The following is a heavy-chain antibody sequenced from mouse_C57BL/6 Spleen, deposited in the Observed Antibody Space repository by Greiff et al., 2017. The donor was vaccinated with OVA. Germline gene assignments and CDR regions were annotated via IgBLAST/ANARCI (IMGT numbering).Heavy chain of an antibody. CDR3: ARAEGDGIFDY. CDR2: ISYDGSN. D-gene: IGHD2-3*01. J-gene: IGHJ2*01. CDR1: GYSITSGYY. V-gene: IGHV3-6*01. Sequence: EVQLQESGPGLVKPSQSLSLTCSVTGYSITSGYYWNWIRQFPGNKLEWMGYISYDGSNNYNPSLKNRISITRDTSKNQFFLKLNSVTTEDTATYYCARAEGDGIFDYWGQGTTLTVSS.